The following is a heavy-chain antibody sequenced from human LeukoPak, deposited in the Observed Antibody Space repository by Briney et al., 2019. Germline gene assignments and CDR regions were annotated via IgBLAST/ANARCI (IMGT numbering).Heavy chain of an antibody. D-gene: IGHD4-17*01. CDR1: GYTFTSYD. CDR3: ARAETTVTTWGIDY. J-gene: IGHJ4*02. Sequence: ASVKVSCKASGYTFTSYDINWVRQATGQGLEWMGWMNPNSGNTGYAQKFQGRVTMTRNTSISTAYMELSSLRSEDTAVYYCARAETTVTTWGIDYWGQGTLVTVSS. V-gene: IGHV1-8*01. CDR2: MNPNSGNT.